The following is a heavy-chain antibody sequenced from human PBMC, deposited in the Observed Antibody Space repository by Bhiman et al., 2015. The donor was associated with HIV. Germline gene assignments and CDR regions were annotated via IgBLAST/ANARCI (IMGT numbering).Heavy chain of an antibody. J-gene: IGHJ3*02. V-gene: IGHV3-7*01. Sequence: EVQLVESGGGLVQPGGSLRLSCAASGFTFSSYWMSWVRQAPGKGLEWVANIKQDGSEKYYVDSVKGRFTISRDNAKNSLYLQMNSLRAEDTAVYYCARDHVLYGGLRRAFDIWGQGTMVTVSS. CDR3: ARDHVLYGGLRRAFDI. CDR1: GFTFSSYW. CDR2: IKQDGSEK. D-gene: IGHD4-17*01.